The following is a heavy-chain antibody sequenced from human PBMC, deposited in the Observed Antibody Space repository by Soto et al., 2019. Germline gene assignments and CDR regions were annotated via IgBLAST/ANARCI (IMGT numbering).Heavy chain of an antibody. D-gene: IGHD3-16*01. CDR1: GFTFSSYA. CDR2: ISGSGGGT. Sequence: EVQLLESGGGLVQPGGSLRLSCAASGFTFSSYAMSWVRQAPGKGLEWISSISGSGGGTDFADSVKGRFTISRDNSKKTLHLQMNSLRSEDTAVYSCAKDRRYDYIWGSWNYWGQGTLVTVSS. CDR3: AKDRRYDYIWGSWNY. J-gene: IGHJ4*02. V-gene: IGHV3-23*01.